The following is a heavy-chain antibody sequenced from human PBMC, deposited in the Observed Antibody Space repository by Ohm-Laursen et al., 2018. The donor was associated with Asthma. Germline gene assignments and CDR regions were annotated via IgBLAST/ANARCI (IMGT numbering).Heavy chain of an antibody. CDR2: ISYDGSNK. V-gene: IGHV3-30*04. D-gene: IGHD1-7*01. CDR3: AKDRGMTGTRGPFDY. CDR1: GFTFSSYA. J-gene: IGHJ4*02. Sequence: SLRLSCTATGFTFSSYAMHWVRQAPGKGLEWVAVISYDGSNKYYGDSVKGRFTISRDNSKNTLFLQMNSLRAEDTAVYYCAKDRGMTGTRGPFDYWGQGTLVTVSS.